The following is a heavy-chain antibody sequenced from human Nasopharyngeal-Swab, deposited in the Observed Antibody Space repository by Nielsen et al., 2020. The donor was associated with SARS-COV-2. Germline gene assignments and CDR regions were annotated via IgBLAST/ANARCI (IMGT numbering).Heavy chain of an antibody. CDR2: IKQDGSEK. CDR3: ARQGVFVPAYFHQYNMDV. CDR1: GFSFRPYW. D-gene: IGHD3-16*02. Sequence: GESLKLSCAAPGFSFRPYWMTWVRQAPGQGLEWVANIKQDGSEKYYVDSVKGRFTVSRDNPKNLLYLQVNSLRAEDTAVYYCARQGVFVPAYFHQYNMDVWGKGTTVTVSS. V-gene: IGHV3-7*03. J-gene: IGHJ6*03.